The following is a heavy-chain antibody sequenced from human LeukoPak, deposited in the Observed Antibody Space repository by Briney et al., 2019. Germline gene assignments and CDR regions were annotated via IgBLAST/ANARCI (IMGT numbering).Heavy chain of an antibody. CDR1: GFTFRSYW. Sequence: GGSLRLSCAASGFTFRSYWMSWVRQAPGKGLEWVAKIKEDGSETFYVDSVKGRFAISRDNAKDSLDLQMNSLRAEDAALYYCARVRCSSNSCFPDYWGQGTLVTVSS. J-gene: IGHJ4*02. CDR2: IKEDGSET. CDR3: ARVRCSSNSCFPDY. D-gene: IGHD2-2*01. V-gene: IGHV3-7*01.